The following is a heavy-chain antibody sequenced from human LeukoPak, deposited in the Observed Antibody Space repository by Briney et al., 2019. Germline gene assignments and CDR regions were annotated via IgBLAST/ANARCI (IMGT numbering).Heavy chain of an antibody. CDR3: ARTYSSYDAFDV. D-gene: IGHD6-6*01. V-gene: IGHV4-59*01. CDR2: IYYSGST. J-gene: IGHJ3*01. CDR1: GGSISSYY. Sequence: PSVTLSLTCTVSGGSISSYYWSWIRQPPGKGLEWIGYIYYSGSTNYNPSLKSRVTISVDTSKNQFSLKLSSVTAADTAVYYCARTYSSYDAFDVWGQGTMVTVSS.